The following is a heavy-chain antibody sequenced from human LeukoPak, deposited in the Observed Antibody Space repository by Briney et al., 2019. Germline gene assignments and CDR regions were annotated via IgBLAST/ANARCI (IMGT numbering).Heavy chain of an antibody. CDR2: ISGSGGST. J-gene: IGHJ4*02. Sequence: PGGSLRLSCAASGFTFSSFWMSWIRQAPGKGLEWVSAISGSGGSTYYADSVKGRFTISRDNSKNTLYLQMNSLRAEDTAVYYCAKDRIAVAGNLDYWGQGTLVTVSS. CDR1: GFTFSSFW. V-gene: IGHV3-23*01. CDR3: AKDRIAVAGNLDY. D-gene: IGHD6-19*01.